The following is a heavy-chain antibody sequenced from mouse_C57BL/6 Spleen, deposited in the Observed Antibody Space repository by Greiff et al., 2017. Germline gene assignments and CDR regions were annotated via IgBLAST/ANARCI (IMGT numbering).Heavy chain of an antibody. CDR1: GYAFTNYL. Sequence: VQLQQSGAELVRPGTSVKVSCKASGYAFTNYLIAWVKQRPGQGLEWIGEINPGSGGTNYNEKFKGKATLTADKSSSTAYMQLSSLTSEDSAVYFGARSGLVTGAYWGQGTLVTVSA. CDR2: INPGSGGT. V-gene: IGHV1-54*01. D-gene: IGHD2-13*01. CDR3: ARSGLVTGAY. J-gene: IGHJ3*01.